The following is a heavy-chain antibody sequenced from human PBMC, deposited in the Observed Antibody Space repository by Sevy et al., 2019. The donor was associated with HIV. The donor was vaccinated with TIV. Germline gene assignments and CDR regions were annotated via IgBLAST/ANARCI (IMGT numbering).Heavy chain of an antibody. CDR1: GFTFSRHS. CDR2: ISSISSTI. D-gene: IGHD1-20*01. J-gene: IGHJ3*01. CDR3: AGMANNWNDVGDVFDV. V-gene: IGHV3-48*02. Sequence: GGSLRLSCAASGFTFSRHSMNWVRQAPGKGLEWVSYISSISSTIYYADSVKGRFTISRDNPKNSLYLQMNSLRDEDTAGYYCAGMANNWNDVGDVFDVWGQGTMVTVSS.